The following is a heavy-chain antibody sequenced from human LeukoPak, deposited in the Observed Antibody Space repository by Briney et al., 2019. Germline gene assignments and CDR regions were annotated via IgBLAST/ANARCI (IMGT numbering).Heavy chain of an antibody. CDR1: GGSFSGYY. CDR2: INHSGST. V-gene: IGHV4-34*01. Sequence: SETLSLTCAVYGGSFSGYYRSWIRQPPGKGLEWIGEINHSGSTNYNPSLKSRVTISVDTSKNQFSLKLSSVTAADTAVYYCARGPINYYDSSGFDFDYWGQGTLVTVSS. J-gene: IGHJ4*02. D-gene: IGHD3-22*01. CDR3: ARGPINYYDSSGFDFDY.